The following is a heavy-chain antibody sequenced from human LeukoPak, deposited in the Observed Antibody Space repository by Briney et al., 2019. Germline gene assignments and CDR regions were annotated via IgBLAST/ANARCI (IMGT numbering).Heavy chain of an antibody. CDR3: AKHVVGATSDDYYYGMDV. CDR2: ISGSGGSI. CDR1: GFTFSSYA. V-gene: IGHV3-23*01. J-gene: IGHJ6*02. Sequence: PGGSLRLSCAASGFTFSSYAMSWVRQAPGKGLEWVSAISGSGGSIYYADSVKGRFTISRDNSKNTLYLQMNSLRAEDTAVYYCAKHVVGATSDDYYYGMDVWGQGTTVTVSS. D-gene: IGHD1-26*01.